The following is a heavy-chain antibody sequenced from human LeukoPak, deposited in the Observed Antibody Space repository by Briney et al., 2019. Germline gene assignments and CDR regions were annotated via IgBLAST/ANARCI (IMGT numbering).Heavy chain of an antibody. V-gene: IGHV4-30-4*08. CDR3: ARVHFGSEYQLLSFDY. CDR1: GGSISSGDYY. Sequence: SETLSLTCTVSGGSISSGDYYWSWIRQPPGKGLGWIGYIYYSGSTYYNPSLKSRVTISVDTSKNQFSLKLSSVTAADTAVYYCARVHFGSEYQLLSFDYWGXGTLXTVSS. D-gene: IGHD2-2*01. J-gene: IGHJ4*01. CDR2: IYYSGST.